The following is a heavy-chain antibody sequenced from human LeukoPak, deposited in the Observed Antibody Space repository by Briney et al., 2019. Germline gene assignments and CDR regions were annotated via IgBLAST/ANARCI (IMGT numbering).Heavy chain of an antibody. J-gene: IGHJ4*02. V-gene: IGHV3-30*14. CDR1: GFTFSSYA. CDR2: ISYDGSNK. D-gene: IGHD6-19*01. Sequence: QPGGSLRLSCAASGFTFSSYAMHWVRQAPGKGLEWVAVISYDGSNKYYADSVKGRFTISRDNSKNTLYLQMNSLRAEDTAVYYCASDPVAGTPGYWGQGTLVTVSS. CDR3: ASDPVAGTPGY.